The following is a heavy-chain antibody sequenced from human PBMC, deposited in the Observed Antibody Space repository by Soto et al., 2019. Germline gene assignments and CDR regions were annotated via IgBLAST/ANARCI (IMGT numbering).Heavy chain of an antibody. CDR2: IYHSGST. Sequence: SETLSLTCAVSGYSISSGYYWGWIRQPPWKGLEWIGSIYHSGSTYYNPSLKSRVTISVDTSKNQFSLKLSSVTAADTAVYYCARDGDYWGQGTLVTVSS. V-gene: IGHV4-38-2*02. CDR1: GYSISSGYY. J-gene: IGHJ4*02. CDR3: ARDGDY.